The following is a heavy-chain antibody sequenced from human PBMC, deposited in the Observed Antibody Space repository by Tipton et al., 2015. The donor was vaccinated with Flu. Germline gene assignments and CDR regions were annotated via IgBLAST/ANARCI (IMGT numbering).Heavy chain of an antibody. J-gene: IGHJ4*02. CDR1: GGSFSGYY. Sequence: TLSLTCAVYGGSFSGYYWSWIRQPPGKGLEWIGEINHSGSTNYNPSLKSRVTISVDTSKNQFSLKLSSVTAADTAVYYCARKRYCSSTSCSIDYWGQGTLVTVSS. V-gene: IGHV4-34*01. CDR2: INHSGST. D-gene: IGHD2-2*01. CDR3: ARKRYCSSTSCSIDY.